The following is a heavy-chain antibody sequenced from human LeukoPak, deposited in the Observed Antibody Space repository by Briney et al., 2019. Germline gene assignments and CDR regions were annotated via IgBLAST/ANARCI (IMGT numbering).Heavy chain of an antibody. Sequence: SETLSLTCSVSGGSVSSYYWSWIRQPAGRGLEWIGRIYSGGSTNYNPSLKSRVTMSVDTSKNQFSLTLTSMTAADTAVYYCVRTNLPASQGAFDIRGQGTMVTVSS. V-gene: IGHV4-4*07. J-gene: IGHJ3*02. CDR1: GGSVSSYY. CDR2: IYSGGST. CDR3: VRTNLPASQGAFDI. D-gene: IGHD1-14*01.